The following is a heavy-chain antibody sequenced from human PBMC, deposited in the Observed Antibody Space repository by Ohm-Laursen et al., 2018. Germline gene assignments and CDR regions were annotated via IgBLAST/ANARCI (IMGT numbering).Heavy chain of an antibody. D-gene: IGHD4-17*01. V-gene: IGHV4-4*07. J-gene: IGHJ3*02. Sequence: SDTLSLTCPVSGASISSYYWSWIRQPAGKGLEWIGRIYASGTTYYNPSLTSRVTMSLDTSKNQFSLKLSSVTAADTAVYYCARAIHYGVAFDIWGQGTMVTVSS. CDR1: GASISSYY. CDR3: ARAIHYGVAFDI. CDR2: IYASGTT.